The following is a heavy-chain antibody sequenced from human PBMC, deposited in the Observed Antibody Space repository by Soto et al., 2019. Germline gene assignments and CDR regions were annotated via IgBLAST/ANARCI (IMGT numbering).Heavy chain of an antibody. Sequence: QITLKESGPTLVKPTQTLTLTCTFSGFSLTTSGVGVGWIRQPPGKALEWLALIYWNDEKRYSPSLKSRLTITKGTSRNQVVLTMTNMDPVDTATYYCAHRLRWLANFDYWGQGTLVTVSS. J-gene: IGHJ4*02. CDR2: IYWNDEK. D-gene: IGHD6-19*01. CDR3: AHRLRWLANFDY. V-gene: IGHV2-5*01. CDR1: GFSLTTSGVG.